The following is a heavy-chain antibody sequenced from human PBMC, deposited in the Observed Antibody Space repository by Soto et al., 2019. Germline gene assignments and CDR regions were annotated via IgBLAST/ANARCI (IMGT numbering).Heavy chain of an antibody. CDR2: INHSGST. D-gene: IGHD1-26*01. Sequence: SETLSLTCAVYGGSFSGYYWSWIRQPPGKGLEWIGEINHSGSTNYNPSLKSRVTISVDTSKNQFSLKLSSVTAADTAVYYCGRGGGATIWFDPWGQGTLVTVSS. CDR3: GRGGGATIWFDP. CDR1: GGSFSGYY. J-gene: IGHJ5*02. V-gene: IGHV4-34*01.